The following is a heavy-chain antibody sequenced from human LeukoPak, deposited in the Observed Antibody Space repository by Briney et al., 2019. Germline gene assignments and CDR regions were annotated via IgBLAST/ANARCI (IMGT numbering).Heavy chain of an antibody. CDR2: IYPGDSDT. Sequence: GESLKISCKGSGYSFTTYWIGWVRPMSGKGLGWMGIIYPGDSDTRYSPSFQGQVNISADKSINTAYLQWSSLKASDSAMYYCARSASGWGFDDWGQGTLVTVS. D-gene: IGHD6-19*01. J-gene: IGHJ4*02. CDR3: ARSASGWGFDD. CDR1: GYSFTTYW. V-gene: IGHV5-51*01.